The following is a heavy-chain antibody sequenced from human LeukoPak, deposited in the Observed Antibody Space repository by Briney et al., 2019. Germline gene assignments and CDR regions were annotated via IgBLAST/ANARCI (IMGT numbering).Heavy chain of an antibody. V-gene: IGHV3-30*19. J-gene: IGHJ3*02. CDR2: IWYDGSNK. D-gene: IGHD3-22*01. CDR1: GFTFSSYG. Sequence: PGRSLRLSCAASGFTFSSYGMHWVRQAPGKGLEWVAVIWYDGSNKYYADSVKGRFTISRDNSKNTLYLQMNSLRAEDTAVYYCARPYRYYYDSSHAFDIWGQGTMVTVSS. CDR3: ARPYRYYYDSSHAFDI.